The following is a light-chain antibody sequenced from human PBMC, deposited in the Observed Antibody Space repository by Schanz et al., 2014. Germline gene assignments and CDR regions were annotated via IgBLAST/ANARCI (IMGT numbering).Light chain of an antibody. CDR2: GNK. J-gene: IGLJ2*01. CDR1: SSNIGAGYD. V-gene: IGLV1-40*01. Sequence: QSVLTQPPSVSGAPGQRVTISCTGSSSNIGAGYDVHWYQQLPGTAPKLLMYGNKNRPSGVPDRFSGSKSDTSASLAITGLQAEDEADYYCQSYDSSLSGGVFGGGTKLTVL. CDR3: QSYDSSLSGGV.